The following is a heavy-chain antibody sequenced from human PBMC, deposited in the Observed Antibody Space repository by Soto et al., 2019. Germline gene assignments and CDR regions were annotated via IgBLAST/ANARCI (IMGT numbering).Heavy chain of an antibody. Sequence: SETLSLTCGVSVASINRYYWSWLRQSPGKGLEWIGYVFYTGSYNYSPSLKSRVTMSVDTPKNQFSLRLTSVTAADTAMYYCAKGAGDYATPFDYWGQGTLVTVSS. CDR2: VFYTGSY. J-gene: IGHJ4*02. CDR1: VASINRYY. V-gene: IGHV4-59*01. CDR3: AKGAGDYATPFDY. D-gene: IGHD4-17*01.